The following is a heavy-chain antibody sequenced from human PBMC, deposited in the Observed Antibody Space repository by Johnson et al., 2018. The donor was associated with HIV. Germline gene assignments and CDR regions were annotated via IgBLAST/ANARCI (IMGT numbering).Heavy chain of an antibody. CDR2: IKQDGSEI. CDR1: GFTFSSYW. Sequence: EQLVESGGGVVQPGRSLRLSCAASGFTFSSYWMSWVRQAPGKGLECVANIKQDGSEIYYVDSVKGRFTISRDNAKNSLYLQMNSLRAEDTAVYYCAKDLFTEREDDVFDVWGQGTMVTVSS. D-gene: IGHD1-26*01. V-gene: IGHV3-7*01. J-gene: IGHJ3*01. CDR3: AKDLFTEREDDVFDV.